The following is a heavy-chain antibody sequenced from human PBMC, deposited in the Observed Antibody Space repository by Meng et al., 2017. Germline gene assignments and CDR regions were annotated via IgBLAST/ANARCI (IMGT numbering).Heavy chain of an antibody. Sequence: GESLKISCTVSGLTFDDYGMGWVRQAPGKGLEWVAVIWYDGSNNYYADSVKGRFTISRDNSKNTLYRQMNSLRAEDTAVYYCARDRLWNPGIAAAGHDAFDIWGQGTMVTVSS. D-gene: IGHD6-13*01. J-gene: IGHJ3*02. CDR2: IWYDGSNN. CDR1: GLTFDDYG. V-gene: IGHV3-33*08. CDR3: ARDRLWNPGIAAAGHDAFDI.